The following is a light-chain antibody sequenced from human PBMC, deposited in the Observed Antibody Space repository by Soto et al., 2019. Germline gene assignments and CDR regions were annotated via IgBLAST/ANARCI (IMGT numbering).Light chain of an antibody. V-gene: IGKV3-20*01. CDR1: QSFSSSY. Sequence: EIVLTQSPGTLSLSPGERATLSCRASQSFSSSYLAWYQQKPGQAPRLLIYGASSRATGIPDMFSGMGSGTDFTLTISRLEPEDFAVFYCLQYGSSLYTFGQGTKLEIK. J-gene: IGKJ2*01. CDR3: LQYGSSLYT. CDR2: GAS.